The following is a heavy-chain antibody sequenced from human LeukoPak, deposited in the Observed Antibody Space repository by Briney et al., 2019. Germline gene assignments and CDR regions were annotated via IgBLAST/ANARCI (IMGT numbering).Heavy chain of an antibody. CDR1: GVSISSGDYY. Sequence: SQTLSLTCTVSGVSISSGDYYWSWIRQPPGKGLEWIGCIYYSGSTYYNPSLKSRVTISVDTSKSQFSLKLSSVTAADTAVYYCARVSRPYSSSWYGFDYWGQGTLVTVSS. D-gene: IGHD6-13*01. J-gene: IGHJ4*02. CDR3: ARVSRPYSSSWYGFDY. V-gene: IGHV4-30-4*08. CDR2: IYYSGST.